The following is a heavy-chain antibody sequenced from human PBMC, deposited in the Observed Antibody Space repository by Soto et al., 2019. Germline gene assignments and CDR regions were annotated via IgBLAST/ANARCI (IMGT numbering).Heavy chain of an antibody. D-gene: IGHD6-13*01. Sequence: QVQLVQSGAEVTKPGASVKDSCKASGYTFTSYYIHWVRQAPGQGLVWMGMINPSGGSTTYTQKFQGRLTMTRDTSTSTVHMELSSRTSEDTAVYYCVSAAAAGNGRRMDVWGQGTTVTVSS. J-gene: IGHJ6*02. CDR2: INPSGGST. V-gene: IGHV1-46*01. CDR3: VSAAAAGNGRRMDV. CDR1: GYTFTSYY.